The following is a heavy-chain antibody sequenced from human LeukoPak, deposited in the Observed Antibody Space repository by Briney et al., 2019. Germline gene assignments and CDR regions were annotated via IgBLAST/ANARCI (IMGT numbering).Heavy chain of an antibody. D-gene: IGHD3-10*01. CDR3: ARGFGLGNYYYGWFDP. CDR2: IHDSGST. CDR1: GGSISSGDYH. J-gene: IGHJ5*02. Sequence: PSQTLSLTCTVSGGSISSGDYHWNWIRQPPGKSLECIGFIHDSGSTLYNPSLKSRIIISRDVSRNQLSLQLTSVTAADTAVYYCARGFGLGNYYYGWFDPWGQGALVTVSS. V-gene: IGHV4-30-4*01.